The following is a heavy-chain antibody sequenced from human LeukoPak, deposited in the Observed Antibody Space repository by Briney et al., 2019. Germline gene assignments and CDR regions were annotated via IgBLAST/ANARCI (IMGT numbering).Heavy chain of an antibody. D-gene: IGHD3-16*02. Sequence: SVKVSCKASGGTFSSYAISWVRQAPGQGLEWMGGIIPIFGTANYAQKFQGRVTITADKSTSTAYMELSSLRSEDTAVYYCARGLLTFGGVIAFDYWGQGTLVTVSS. CDR1: GGTFSSYA. J-gene: IGHJ4*02. V-gene: IGHV1-69*06. CDR3: ARGLLTFGGVIAFDY. CDR2: IIPIFGTA.